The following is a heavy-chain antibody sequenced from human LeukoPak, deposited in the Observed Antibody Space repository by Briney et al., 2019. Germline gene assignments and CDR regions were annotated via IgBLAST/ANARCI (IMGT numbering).Heavy chain of an antibody. Sequence: PGRSLRLSGAASGFTFSDYGMHWVRQAPGKGLEGVAVISYDGNSKYYADSVKGRFTISRDNSKNTLYLQMNSLRAEDTAVYHCAKSGCSNTNCYLNYWGRGTLVTVSS. CDR3: AKSGCSNTNCYLNY. D-gene: IGHD2-2*01. CDR1: GFTFSDYG. J-gene: IGHJ4*02. CDR2: ISYDGNSK. V-gene: IGHV3-30*18.